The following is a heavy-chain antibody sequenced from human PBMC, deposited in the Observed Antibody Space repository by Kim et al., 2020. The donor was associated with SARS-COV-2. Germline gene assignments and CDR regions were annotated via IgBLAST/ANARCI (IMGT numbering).Heavy chain of an antibody. V-gene: IGHV3-15*01. D-gene: IGHD2-8*01. J-gene: IGHJ4*02. Sequence: GTTDYAATVKGRFTISRDDSKNTLYLQMNSLKTEDTAVYYCTTRTKNFDYWGQGTLVTVSS. CDR3: TTRTKNFDY. CDR2: GTT.